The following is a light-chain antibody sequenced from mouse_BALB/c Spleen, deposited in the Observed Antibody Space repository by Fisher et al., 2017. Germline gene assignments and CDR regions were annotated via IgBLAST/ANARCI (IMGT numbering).Light chain of an antibody. CDR1: SSVSSSY. V-gene: IGKV4-58*01. CDR2: RTS. Sequence: DIVLTQSPAIMAASLGQKVTMTCSASSSVSSSYLHWYQQKSGASPKPLIHRTSNLASGVPARFSGSGSGTSYSLTISSVEAEDAATYYCQQYSGYPFTFGSGTKLEIK. J-gene: IGKJ4*01. CDR3: QQYSGYPFT.